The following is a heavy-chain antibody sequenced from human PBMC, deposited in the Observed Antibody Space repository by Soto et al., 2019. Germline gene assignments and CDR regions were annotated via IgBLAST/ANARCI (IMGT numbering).Heavy chain of an antibody. CDR2: IWLDGTNK. CDR1: GFTCSSYG. Sequence: QVQLVESGGGVVQPGRSLRLSCAATGFTCSSYGMHRVREAPGKGLEWVAVIWLDGTNKYYADAVKGRFTISRDNSKNTLYLQMNSLRAEDTAVYYCARDRGYSGYDSPRYYYGMDVWGQGTTVTVSS. V-gene: IGHV3-33*01. D-gene: IGHD5-12*01. J-gene: IGHJ6*02. CDR3: ARDRGYSGYDSPRYYYGMDV.